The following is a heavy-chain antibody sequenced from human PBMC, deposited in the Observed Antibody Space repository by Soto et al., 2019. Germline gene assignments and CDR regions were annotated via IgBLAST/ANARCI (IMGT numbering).Heavy chain of an antibody. Sequence: GGSLRLSCAASGFTFSDYGIHWVRQAPGKGLEWVALISYDGSTIYYADSVKGRFTISRDNSRNTLYLQMNTLRPEDTAVYYCAKDWWGLVRSPDYRGQGTLVTVSS. D-gene: IGHD2-21*02. CDR3: AKDWWGLVRSPDY. J-gene: IGHJ4*01. CDR1: GFTFSDYG. V-gene: IGHV3-30*18. CDR2: ISYDGSTI.